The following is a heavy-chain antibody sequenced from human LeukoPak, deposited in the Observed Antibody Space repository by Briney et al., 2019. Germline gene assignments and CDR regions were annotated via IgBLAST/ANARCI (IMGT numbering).Heavy chain of an antibody. Sequence: GGSLRLSCAVSGFTFNNYAMNWVRQAPGKGLEWASGFTSGSGTYYADSVKGRFTISRDNSENTLYLQMSSLRAEDTALYYCAKSDSPNVDTAIDYWGQGTLVTVSS. V-gene: IGHV3-23*01. CDR1: GFTFNNYA. CDR3: AKSDSPNVDTAIDY. CDR2: FTSGSGT. J-gene: IGHJ4*02. D-gene: IGHD5-18*01.